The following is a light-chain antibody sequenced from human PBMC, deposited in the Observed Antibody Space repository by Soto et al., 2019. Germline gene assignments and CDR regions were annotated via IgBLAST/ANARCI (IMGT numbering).Light chain of an antibody. J-gene: IGKJ5*01. CDR2: WAS. CDR3: QQFYFFPIT. Sequence: DIVMTQSPDSLAVSLGERVTITCKSSQSVLHSADNKNDLAWYQQKPGQPPNLLISWASTRESGVPDRFSGSGSGTDFNITINSLQAEDVAVYYGQQFYFFPITFGQGTRLEIK. CDR1: QSVLHSADNKND. V-gene: IGKV4-1*01.